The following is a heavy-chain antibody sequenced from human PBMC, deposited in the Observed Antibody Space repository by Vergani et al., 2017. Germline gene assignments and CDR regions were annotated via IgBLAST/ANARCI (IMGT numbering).Heavy chain of an antibody. D-gene: IGHD1-26*01. CDR1: GGSMSDFY. CDR3: ARDSAVGGTFDS. J-gene: IGHJ4*02. V-gene: IGHV4-4*07. CDR2: IYYSGRT. Sequence: QVQLQESGPGLVKPSDTLSLTCTVSGGSMSDFYWTWIRQPAGKGLEWIGRIYYSGRTDYNPSLESRVTISVDTSKNTFSLKLNSVTAADTAIYYCARDSAVGGTFDSWGQGTLVSVSS.